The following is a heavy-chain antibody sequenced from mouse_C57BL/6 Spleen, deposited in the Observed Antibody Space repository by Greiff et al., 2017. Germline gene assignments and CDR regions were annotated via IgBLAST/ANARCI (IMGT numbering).Heavy chain of an antibody. Sequence: QVQLQQSGAELVMPGASVKLSCKASGYTFTNYWMHWVKQRPGQGLEWIGAIDPSDSYTNYNQKFKGKSTLTVDKSSSTAYMQLSSLTSEDSAVYYCTRSGYYWYFDVWGTGTTVTVSS. V-gene: IGHV1-69*01. CDR2: IDPSDSYT. CDR3: TRSGYYWYFDV. J-gene: IGHJ1*03. CDR1: GYTFTNYW. D-gene: IGHD2-2*01.